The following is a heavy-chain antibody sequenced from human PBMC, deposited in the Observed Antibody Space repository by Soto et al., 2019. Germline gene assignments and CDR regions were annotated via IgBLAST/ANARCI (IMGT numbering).Heavy chain of an antibody. CDR1: GFIFSGSG. J-gene: IGHJ5*01. CDR2: VSHDGIRK. Sequence: ESGGGVVQPGRSLRLTCAASGFIFSGSGMHWVRQAPGKGLEWVALVSHDGIRKYYGDSVKGRFTISRDNAENTLYLQMNSLRAEDPAVYYCARWVGGSMYDNSGKYDSWGQGTLVTVSS. D-gene: IGHD3-22*01. CDR3: ARWVGGSMYDNSGKYDS. V-gene: IGHV3-30*03.